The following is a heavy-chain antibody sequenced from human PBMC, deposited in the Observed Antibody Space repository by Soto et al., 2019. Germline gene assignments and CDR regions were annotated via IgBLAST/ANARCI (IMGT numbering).Heavy chain of an antibody. CDR3: ARPDSVYVRPYSARFDH. CDR2: INHKRST. J-gene: IGHJ4*02. CDR1: GGCFSGYY. Sequence: PSETLSLTSAVYGGCFSGYYGSWIRQPPGKGLEWIGEINHKRSTNYNPSLKSRVTISVDTSKNQLSLNLRSVTAADTAVYYCARPDSVYVRPYSARFDHWGQGTLVAVSS. D-gene: IGHD5-12*01. V-gene: IGHV4-34*01.